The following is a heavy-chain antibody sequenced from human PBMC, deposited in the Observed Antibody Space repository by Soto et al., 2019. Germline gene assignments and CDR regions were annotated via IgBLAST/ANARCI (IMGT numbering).Heavy chain of an antibody. CDR1: GDSISSGGYY. CDR2: IYYRGST. V-gene: IGHV4-31*03. D-gene: IGHD2-2*02. J-gene: IGHJ3*02. Sequence: QVQLQESGPGLVKPSQTLSLTCTVSGDSISSGGYYWSWIRHHPGKGLEWIGYIYYRGSTTYNPPLKSRVSISVDTSKNQFSVKLSSVTAADTAVYYCARDRRQYLAPGAFDIWGQGTTVIVSS. CDR3: ARDRRQYLAPGAFDI.